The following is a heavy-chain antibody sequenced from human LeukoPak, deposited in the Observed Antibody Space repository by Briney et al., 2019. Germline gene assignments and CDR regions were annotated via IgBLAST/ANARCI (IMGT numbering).Heavy chain of an antibody. V-gene: IGHV4-59*01. CDR2: IYYSGST. Sequence: SETLSLTCTVSGGSISSFYWSWIRQPPGKGLEWIGYIYYSGSTNYNPSLKSRVTISVDTSKNQFSLKLSSVTAADTAVYYCASSRSSLYFQHWGQGTLVTVSS. CDR3: ASSRSSLYFQH. CDR1: GGSISSFY. J-gene: IGHJ1*01.